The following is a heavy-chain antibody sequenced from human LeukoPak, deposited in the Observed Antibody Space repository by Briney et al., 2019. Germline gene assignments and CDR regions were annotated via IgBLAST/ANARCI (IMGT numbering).Heavy chain of an antibody. J-gene: IGHJ4*01. CDR2: LSEGGRSS. D-gene: IGHD5-18*01. CDR1: GFTFNKVA. CDR3: TFSPLGFNYGYAY. Sequence: GRSLRLSCAASGFTFNKVAMHWVRQAPGKGLEWVSSLSEGGRSSFYADSVKGRFSIYRDDPQSTLYLQMNNVRPDDTALYYCTFSPLGFNYGYAYWGHGTLVAVSS. V-gene: IGHV3-23*01.